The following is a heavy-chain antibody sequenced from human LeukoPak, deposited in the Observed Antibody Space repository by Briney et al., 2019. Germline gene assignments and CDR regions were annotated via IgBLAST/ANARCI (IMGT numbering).Heavy chain of an antibody. CDR2: IDSDGSST. V-gene: IGHV3-74*01. Sequence: GGSLRLSCAASGSTFSTYWMHWVRQAPGKGLVWVSRIDSDGSSTTYADSVKGRFTISRDNAKNTLYLQMNSLRAEDTAVYYCARKGISGSYYFDSWGQGTLVTVSS. CDR3: ARKGISGSYYFDS. D-gene: IGHD5-12*01. CDR1: GSTFSTYW. J-gene: IGHJ4*02.